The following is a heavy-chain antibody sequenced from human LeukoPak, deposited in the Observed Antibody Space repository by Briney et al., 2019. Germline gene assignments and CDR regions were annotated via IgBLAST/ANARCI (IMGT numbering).Heavy chain of an antibody. Sequence: GRSLRLSCGASGFTFRGYTMHWVRQAPGKGLQWVAVISWDGNKKFYADSVEGRFTISRDNSKNTLSLQMNSLRLEDTALYYCARERGNSTSWGYFDYWGQGTLVTVSS. D-gene: IGHD6-13*01. CDR3: ARERGNSTSWGYFDY. CDR1: GFTFRGYT. CDR2: ISWDGNKK. V-gene: IGHV3-30*04. J-gene: IGHJ4*02.